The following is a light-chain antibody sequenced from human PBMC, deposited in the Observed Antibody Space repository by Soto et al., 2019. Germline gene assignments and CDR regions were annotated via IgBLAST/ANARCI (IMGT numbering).Light chain of an antibody. CDR2: DAS. CDR3: HQRQYWPPIT. CDR1: QYISAY. Sequence: GLTPSPATVALTPGERASLSCRSSQYISAYLAWYQQKPGQAPRLLIYDASNRATGIPARFRGSGSGTDFTLTISSLEPEDFAVYYCHQRQYWPPITFGQGTRLEIK. J-gene: IGKJ5*01. V-gene: IGKV3-11*01.